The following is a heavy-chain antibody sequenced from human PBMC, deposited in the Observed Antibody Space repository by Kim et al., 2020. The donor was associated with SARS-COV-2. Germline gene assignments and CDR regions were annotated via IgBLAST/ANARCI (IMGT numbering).Heavy chain of an antibody. CDR1: GFTFSSYW. CDR2: IKQDGSEK. Sequence: GGSLRLSCAASGFTFSSYWMSWVRQAPGKGLEWVANIKQDGSEKYYVDSVKGRFTISRDNAKNSLYLQMNSLRAEGTAVYYCASVYGDYVRPYYYYGMDVWGQGTTVTVSS. V-gene: IGHV3-7*01. J-gene: IGHJ6*02. CDR3: ASVYGDYVRPYYYYGMDV. D-gene: IGHD4-17*01.